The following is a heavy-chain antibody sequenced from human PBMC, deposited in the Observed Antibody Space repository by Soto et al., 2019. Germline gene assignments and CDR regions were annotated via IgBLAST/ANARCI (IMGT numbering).Heavy chain of an antibody. D-gene: IGHD1-7*01. CDR2: FDPEDGET. CDR1: GYNLTELS. CDR3: ATSGDLELLTRRWFDP. J-gene: IGHJ5*02. Sequence: QVQLVQSGAEVKKPGASVKVSCKVSGYNLTELSMHWVRQAPGKGREWMGGFDPEDGETIYAQKFQGRVTMTEDTSTDTAYRELSSLRSEDTAVYYCATSGDLELLTRRWFDPWGQGTLVTVSS. V-gene: IGHV1-24*01.